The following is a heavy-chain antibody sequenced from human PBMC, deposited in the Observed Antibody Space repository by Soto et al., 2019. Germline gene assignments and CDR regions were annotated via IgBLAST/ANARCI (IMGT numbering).Heavy chain of an antibody. V-gene: IGHV1-46*01. CDR2: INPSGGST. D-gene: IGHD3-10*01. Sequence: QVQLVQSGAEVKKPGASVKVSCKASGYTFTSYYMHWVRQAPGQGLEWMGIINPSGGSTSYAQKFQGRVTMTRDTPPSTVYMELSSLRSDATAVYYCARDYSSFGVTAYYFDYWGQGSLVTVSS. CDR3: ARDYSSFGVTAYYFDY. CDR1: GYTFTSYY. J-gene: IGHJ4*02.